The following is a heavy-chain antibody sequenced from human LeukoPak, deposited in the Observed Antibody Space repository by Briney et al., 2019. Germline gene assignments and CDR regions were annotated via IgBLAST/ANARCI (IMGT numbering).Heavy chain of an antibody. Sequence: GGSLRLSCAASGFTFTNYAMSWVRQAPGMGLEWVSGISGSDSGTYYADSAKGRFTISRDNSRNTLYLQINSLRAEDTAVYYCARLYCSGGSCYSVDYWGQGTLVTVSS. CDR1: GFTFTNYA. J-gene: IGHJ4*02. V-gene: IGHV3-23*01. CDR2: ISGSDSGT. CDR3: ARLYCSGGSCYSVDY. D-gene: IGHD2-15*01.